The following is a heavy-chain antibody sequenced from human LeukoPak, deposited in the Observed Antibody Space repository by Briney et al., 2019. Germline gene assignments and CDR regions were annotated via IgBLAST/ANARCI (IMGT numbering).Heavy chain of an antibody. CDR1: GGSVSSGSYY. D-gene: IGHD2-15*01. Sequence: PSETLSLTCTVSGGSVSSGSYYWRWIRQPPGKGLEWIGYIYYSGSTNYNPSLKSRVTISVDTSKNQFSLKLSSVTAADTAVYYCAREVVAPAGGAFDIWGQGTMVTVSS. CDR2: IYYSGST. V-gene: IGHV4-61*01. J-gene: IGHJ3*02. CDR3: AREVVAPAGGAFDI.